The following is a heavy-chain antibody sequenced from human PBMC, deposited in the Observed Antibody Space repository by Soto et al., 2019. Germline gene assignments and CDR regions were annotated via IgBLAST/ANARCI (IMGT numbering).Heavy chain of an antibody. CDR3: ARASSSSSAADY. J-gene: IGHJ4*02. Sequence: QVQLQESGPGLVKPSQTLSLTCNVSGESISSGGYYWSWIRHHPGKGLEWIGYIYDTESAYYNPSLKSGVTISTDTSKNQFAMRLSSVTAADTAVYYCARASSSSSAADYWGQGILATVSS. CDR2: IYDTESA. CDR1: GESISSGGYY. V-gene: IGHV4-31*03. D-gene: IGHD6-6*01.